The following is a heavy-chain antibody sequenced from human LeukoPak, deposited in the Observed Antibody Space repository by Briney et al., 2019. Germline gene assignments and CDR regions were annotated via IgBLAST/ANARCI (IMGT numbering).Heavy chain of an antibody. D-gene: IGHD5-12*01. CDR1: GGSISSYY. V-gene: IGHV4-59*01. CDR2: IYYSGST. Sequence: PSETLSLTRTVSGGSISSYYWSWIRQPPGKGLEWIGYIYYSGSTNYNPSLKSRVTISVDTSKNQFSLKLSSVTAADTAVYYCAREVRPSGYELSSDYFDYWSQGTLVTVSS. J-gene: IGHJ4*02. CDR3: AREVRPSGYELSSDYFDY.